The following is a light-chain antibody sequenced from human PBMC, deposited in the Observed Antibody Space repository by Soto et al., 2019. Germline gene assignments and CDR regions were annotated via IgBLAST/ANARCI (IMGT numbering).Light chain of an antibody. CDR2: SND. V-gene: IGLV1-47*02. Sequence: QSILTQPPSASGAPGQRVTISCSGRTSNIGTNFVYWYQQFPGTAPKLLIDSNDQRPSGVPERFSASRSGTTASLVISGLRSEDEADYYCAAGDDSLNARVFGGGTKVTVL. CDR1: TSNIGTNF. CDR3: AAGDDSLNARV. J-gene: IGLJ3*02.